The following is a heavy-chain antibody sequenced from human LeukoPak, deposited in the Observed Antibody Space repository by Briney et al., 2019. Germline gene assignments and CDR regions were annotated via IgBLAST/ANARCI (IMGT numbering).Heavy chain of an antibody. D-gene: IGHD3-9*01. CDR3: AKDFDILTGYPFDY. CDR1: GFTFSSYD. Sequence: GGSLRLSCAASGFTFSSYDMHWVRQAPGKGLEWVSAISGSGGSTYYADSVKGRFTISRDNSKNTLYLQMNSLRAEDTAVYYCAKDFDILTGYPFDYWGQGTLVTVSS. J-gene: IGHJ4*02. CDR2: ISGSGGST. V-gene: IGHV3-23*01.